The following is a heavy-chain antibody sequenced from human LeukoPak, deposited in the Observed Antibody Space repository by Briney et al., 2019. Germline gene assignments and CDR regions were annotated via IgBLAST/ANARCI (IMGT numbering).Heavy chain of an antibody. J-gene: IGHJ4*02. D-gene: IGHD6-13*01. V-gene: IGHV1-2*02. Sequence: ASVKVSCRASGYTFTGYYMHWVRQAPGQGLEWMGWINPNSGGTNYAQKFQGRVTMTRDTSISTAYMELSRLRSDDTAVYYCAREIAAAAYDYFDYWGQGTLVTVSS. CDR1: GYTFTGYY. CDR3: AREIAAAAYDYFDY. CDR2: INPNSGGT.